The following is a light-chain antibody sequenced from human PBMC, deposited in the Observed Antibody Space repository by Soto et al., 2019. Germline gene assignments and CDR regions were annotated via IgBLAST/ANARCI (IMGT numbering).Light chain of an antibody. CDR2: AAS. CDR1: QGINNY. J-gene: IGKJ3*01. CDR3: QKYNSAPLT. V-gene: IGKV1-27*01. Sequence: DIPMTQSPSSLSASVGDRVTISCRARQGINNYLAWYQQKPGKVPKLLIYAASTLQSGVPSRFSGSGSGTDFTLTISSLQPEDVATYYCQKYNSAPLTFGPGTKVDIK.